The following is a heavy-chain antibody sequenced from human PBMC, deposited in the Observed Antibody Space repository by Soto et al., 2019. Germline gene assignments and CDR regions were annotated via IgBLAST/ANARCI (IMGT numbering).Heavy chain of an antibody. V-gene: IGHV3-48*02. CDR1: GFTFTTYS. D-gene: IGHD3-10*01. CDR2: ISSSSTT. J-gene: IGHJ4*02. Sequence: PGGSLRLSCAASGFTFTTYSMNWVRQAPGKGLEWVSYISSSSTTYYADSVKGRFTISRDNAKNSLYLQMNSLRDEDTAVYYCARDAGSWGYWGQGTLVTVSS. CDR3: ARDAGSWGY.